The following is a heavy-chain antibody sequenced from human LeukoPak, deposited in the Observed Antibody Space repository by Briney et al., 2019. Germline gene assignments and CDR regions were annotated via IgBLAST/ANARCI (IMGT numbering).Heavy chain of an antibody. Sequence: GGSLRLSCAASGFTFSSYNMNWVRQTPGKGLEWVSSITRDTIYTFYADSVKGRFTISRDNAKNSLYLQMNSLRAEDTAVYYCARSYYDSSGSWGAFDIWGQGTMVTVSS. V-gene: IGHV3-21*01. CDR3: ARSYYDSSGSWGAFDI. D-gene: IGHD3-22*01. CDR1: GFTFSSYN. J-gene: IGHJ3*02. CDR2: ITRDTIYT.